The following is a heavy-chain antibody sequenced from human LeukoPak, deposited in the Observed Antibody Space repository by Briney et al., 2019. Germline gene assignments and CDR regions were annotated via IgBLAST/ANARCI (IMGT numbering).Heavy chain of an antibody. V-gene: IGHV1-69*13. D-gene: IGHD2-2*01. Sequence: SVKVSCKASRGTFSSYAISWVRQAPGQGLEWMGGIIPMFATANYAQKFQGRVTITADESTRTAYMELSSLRSEDTAVYYCARDARHKYCSSASCYRGWFDPWGQGTLVTVSS. CDR1: RGTFSSYA. CDR3: ARDARHKYCSSASCYRGWFDP. CDR2: IIPMFATA. J-gene: IGHJ5*02.